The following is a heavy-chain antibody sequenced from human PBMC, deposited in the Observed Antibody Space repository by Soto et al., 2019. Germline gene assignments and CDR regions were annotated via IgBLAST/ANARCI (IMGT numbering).Heavy chain of an antibody. CDR1: GGSISSGGYS. Sequence: QLQLQESGSGLVKPSQTLSLTCAVSGGSISSGGYSWSWIRQPPGKGLECIGYIYHSVSTYYNPSLXRXVXXSVDRSKTQFSLKLSSVTAADTAVYYCARGPPLGYWGQGTLVTVSP. CDR2: IYHSVST. V-gene: IGHV4-30-2*01. J-gene: IGHJ4*02. CDR3: ARGPPLGY.